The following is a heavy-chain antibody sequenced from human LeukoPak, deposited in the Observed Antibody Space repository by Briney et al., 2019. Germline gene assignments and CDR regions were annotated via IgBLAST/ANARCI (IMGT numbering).Heavy chain of an antibody. CDR1: GFTFSSYG. V-gene: IGHV3-30*02. J-gene: IGHJ4*02. Sequence: GGSLRLSCAASGFTFSSYGIHWVRQAPGKGLEWVAFIRYDGSNKYHADSVKGRFTISRDNSKNTLYLQMNSLRAEDTAVYYCAKGDGSGWSGVTDYWGQGTLVTVSS. CDR2: IRYDGSNK. D-gene: IGHD6-19*01. CDR3: AKGDGSGWSGVTDY.